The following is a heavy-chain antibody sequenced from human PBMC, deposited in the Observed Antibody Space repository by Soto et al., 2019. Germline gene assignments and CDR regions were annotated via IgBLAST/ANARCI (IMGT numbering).Heavy chain of an antibody. Sequence: ASVKVSCKASGYTFTGYYMHWVRQAPGQGLEWMGWINPNSGGTNYAQKFQGRVTMTRDTSISTAYMELSRLRSDDKAVYYCARWTLTMVLMGDYYYYYGMDVWGQGTTVTVSS. CDR3: ARWTLTMVLMGDYYYYYGMDV. J-gene: IGHJ6*02. D-gene: IGHD2-8*01. CDR1: GYTFTGYY. CDR2: INPNSGGT. V-gene: IGHV1-2*02.